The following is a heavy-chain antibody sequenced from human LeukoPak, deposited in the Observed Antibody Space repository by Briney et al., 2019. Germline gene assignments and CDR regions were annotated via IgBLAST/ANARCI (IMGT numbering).Heavy chain of an antibody. CDR2: INHSGST. J-gene: IGHJ4*02. D-gene: IGHD3-10*01. CDR3: ARVENYGSGSLDY. CDR1: GGSFSGYY. Sequence: SETLSLTCAVYGGSFSGYYWSWIRQPPGKGLEWVGEINHSGSTNYNPSLKSRVTTSVDTSKNQFSLKLSSVTAADTAVYYCARVENYGSGSLDYWGQGTLVTVSS. V-gene: IGHV4-34*01.